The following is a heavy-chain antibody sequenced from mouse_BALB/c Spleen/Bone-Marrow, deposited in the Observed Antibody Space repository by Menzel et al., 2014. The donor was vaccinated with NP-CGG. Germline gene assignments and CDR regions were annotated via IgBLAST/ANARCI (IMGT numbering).Heavy chain of an antibody. Sequence: VQRVESGAALVRPGSSVKISCKASGYAFSNYGMNWVKQRPGQGLEWIGQIYPGDGDTNYNGKFKGRVTLTADKSSSTAYMQLSSLTSEDSAVYFCASVYDYGRGYAMDYWGQETSVTVSS. CDR1: GYAFSNYG. J-gene: IGHJ4*01. CDR2: IYPGDGDT. V-gene: IGHV1-80*01. CDR3: ASVYDYGRGYAMDY. D-gene: IGHD2-4*01.